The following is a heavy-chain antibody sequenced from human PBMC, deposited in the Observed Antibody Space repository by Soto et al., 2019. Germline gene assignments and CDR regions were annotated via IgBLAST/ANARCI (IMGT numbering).Heavy chain of an antibody. CDR1: GGSISSGGYC. V-gene: IGHV4-31*02. D-gene: IGHD2-2*01. CDR3: ARGEPVPAAFDY. Sequence: PSETLSHTCTFSGGSISSGGYCWSWIRQHPGKGLEWIGYIYYSGSTYYNPSLKSRVTISVDTSKNQFSLKLSSVTAADTAVYYCARGEPVPAAFDYWGQGTLVTVSS. J-gene: IGHJ4*02. CDR2: IYYSGST.